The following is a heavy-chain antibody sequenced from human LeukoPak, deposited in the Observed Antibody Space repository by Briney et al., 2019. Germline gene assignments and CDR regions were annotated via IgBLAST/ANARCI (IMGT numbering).Heavy chain of an antibody. V-gene: IGHV3-74*01. CDR3: VTIVETSIDAFDI. J-gene: IGHJ3*02. CDR1: GFTFRKFW. Sequence: GGSLRLSCAASGFTFRKFWLHWVRQSPGKGLVWVSRINPDDKSTSYADSVKGRFTISSDNAQNTLYLQMNSLRAEDTAVYYCVTIVETSIDAFDIWGQGTMVTVSS. D-gene: IGHD2-21*01. CDR2: INPDDKST.